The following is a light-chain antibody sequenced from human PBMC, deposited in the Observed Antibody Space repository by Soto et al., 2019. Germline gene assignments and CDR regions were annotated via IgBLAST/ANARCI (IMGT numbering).Light chain of an antibody. CDR3: NSYTSSSTLV. Sequence: QSALTQPASVSGSPGQSITISCTGTSSDVAGYNYVSWYQQHPGKAPKLMIYDVSNRPSGVSNRFSGSKSGNTASLTISGLQAEDEADYYCNSYTSSSTLVFGGGTKVTVL. J-gene: IGLJ2*01. CDR2: DVS. CDR1: SSDVAGYNY. V-gene: IGLV2-14*01.